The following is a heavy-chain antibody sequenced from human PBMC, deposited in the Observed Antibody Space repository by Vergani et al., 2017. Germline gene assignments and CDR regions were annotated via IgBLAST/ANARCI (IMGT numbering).Heavy chain of an antibody. CDR1: EYSFGNYW. CDR3: ARHTTYTDS. CDR2: IYPADSDT. J-gene: IGHJ4*02. V-gene: IGHV5-51*01. D-gene: IGHD1-1*01. Sequence: EVEMGQSGPEMRKPGESLTISCKGSEYSFGNYWIGWVRQMPGKGLEWMGIIYPADSDTRHSPSFQGQVTISAEKSISTAFLQWDSLKAPDPALYYCARHTTYTDSWGQGTLFTVSS.